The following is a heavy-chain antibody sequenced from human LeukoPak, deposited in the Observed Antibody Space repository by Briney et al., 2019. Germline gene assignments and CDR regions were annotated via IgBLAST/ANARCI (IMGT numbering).Heavy chain of an antibody. CDR2: ISAYNGNT. CDR1: GYTFTSYG. D-gene: IGHD3-9*01. J-gene: IGHJ6*02. V-gene: IGHV1-18*01. Sequence: GASVKVSCKASGYTFTSYGISWVRQAPGQGLEWMGWISAYNGNTNYAQKLQGRVTMTTDTSTSTAYMELRSLRSDDTAVYYCARDILRYFDWLSNAYGMDVWGQGTTVTVSS. CDR3: ARDILRYFDWLSNAYGMDV.